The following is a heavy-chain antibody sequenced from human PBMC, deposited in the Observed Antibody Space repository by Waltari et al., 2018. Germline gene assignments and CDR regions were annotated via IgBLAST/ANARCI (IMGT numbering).Heavy chain of an antibody. CDR3: ARDVL. CDR1: GFTFSNFW. J-gene: IGHJ4*02. CDR2: IKPDGSGK. Sequence: EVQLVESGGDTVQPGRSLRLSCPASGFTFSNFWMSWVRQAPGKGLQWVASIKPDGSGKYYVESVKGRFTISRDNAKNSLNLQMDSLRVEDTAVYLCARDVLWGQGTRVTVSP. V-gene: IGHV3-7*01. D-gene: IGHD2-15*01.